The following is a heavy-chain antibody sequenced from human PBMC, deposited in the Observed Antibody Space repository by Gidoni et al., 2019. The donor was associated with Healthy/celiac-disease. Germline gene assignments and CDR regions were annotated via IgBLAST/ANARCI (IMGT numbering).Heavy chain of an antibody. J-gene: IGHJ4*02. CDR2: TSYDGSNK. Sequence: QVQLVESGGGVVQPGRSLRPSCAASGFTFRSFALHWVRQAPGKGLEWLAVTSYDGSNKYYADSVKGRFTISRDNSKNTLYLQMNSLRAEDTAVYYCARALTVAGTGFDYWGQGTLVTVSS. CDR3: ARALTVAGTGFDY. V-gene: IGHV3-30-3*01. D-gene: IGHD6-19*01. CDR1: GFTFRSFA.